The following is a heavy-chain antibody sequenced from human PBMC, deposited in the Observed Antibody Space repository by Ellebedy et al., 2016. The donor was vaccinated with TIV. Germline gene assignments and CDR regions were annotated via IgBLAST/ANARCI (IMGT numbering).Heavy chain of an antibody. D-gene: IGHD1/OR15-1a*01. CDR2: ISYDGINK. Sequence: GESLKISCAASGFTFSNYAMHWVHQAPGKGLEWVAVISYDGINKNYADSVKGRFTISRDDSKNTLYLQMNSLRAEDTAVYYCARDNNGDYWGRGTQVTVSP. V-gene: IGHV3-30-3*01. J-gene: IGHJ4*02. CDR1: GFTFSNYA. CDR3: ARDNNGDY.